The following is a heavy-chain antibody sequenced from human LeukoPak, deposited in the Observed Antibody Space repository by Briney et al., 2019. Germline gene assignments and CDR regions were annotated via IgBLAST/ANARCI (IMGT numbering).Heavy chain of an antibody. CDR1: GFTFSSYA. J-gene: IGHJ4*02. D-gene: IGHD1-26*01. Sequence: GGSLRLSCAASGFTFSSYAMHWVRQAPGKGLEWAAVISYDGSNKYYADSVKGRFTISRDNSKNTLYLQMNSLRAEDTAVYYCARERGSYPGPLDYWGQGTLVTVSS. V-gene: IGHV3-30-3*01. CDR2: ISYDGSNK. CDR3: ARERGSYPGPLDY.